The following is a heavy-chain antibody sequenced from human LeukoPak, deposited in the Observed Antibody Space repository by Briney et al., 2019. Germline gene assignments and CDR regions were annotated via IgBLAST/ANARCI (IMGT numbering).Heavy chain of an antibody. J-gene: IGHJ4*02. CDR3: AKAATHSSGWYGEDY. CDR1: GFIFSSYA. Sequence: PGGSLRLSRAASGFIFSSYAMSWVRQARGKGLEGVSAISGSGGSTYYADSVKGRFTISRDNSKNTLYLQMNSLRAEDTAVYYCAKAATHSSGWYGEDYWGQGTLVTVSS. V-gene: IGHV3-23*01. D-gene: IGHD6-19*01. CDR2: ISGSGGST.